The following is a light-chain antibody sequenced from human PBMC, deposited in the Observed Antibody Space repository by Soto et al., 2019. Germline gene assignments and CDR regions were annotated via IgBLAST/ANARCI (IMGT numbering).Light chain of an antibody. J-gene: IGLJ1*01. V-gene: IGLV1-40*01. CDR3: QSYDSSLSGSRYV. CDR2: GNS. CDR1: SSNIGAGYD. Sequence: QSALTQPPSVCGAPGQRVTISCTGSSSNIGAGYDVHWYQQLPGTAPKLLIYGNSNRPSGVPDRFSGSKSGTSASLAITGLQAEDESDYYCQSYDSSLSGSRYVFGNGTKVTVL.